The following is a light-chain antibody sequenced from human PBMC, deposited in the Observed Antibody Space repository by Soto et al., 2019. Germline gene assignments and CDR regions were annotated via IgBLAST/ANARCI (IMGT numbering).Light chain of an antibody. CDR2: GAS. CDR3: QQYGSSPRT. V-gene: IGKV3-20*01. CDR1: QSIRSNY. Sequence: EIVLTRSPGTLSLSPGERATLACRASQSIRSNYVAWDQQKPGQGPRLLIYGASSRATGIPDRFRGSGSGTDFTLIISRLEPEDFAMYYCQQYGSSPRTFGQGTKVDIK. J-gene: IGKJ1*01.